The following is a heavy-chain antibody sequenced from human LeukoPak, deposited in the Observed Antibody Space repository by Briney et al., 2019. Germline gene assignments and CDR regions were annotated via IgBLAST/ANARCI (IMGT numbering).Heavy chain of an antibody. Sequence: SETLSLTCAVYGGSFSGYYWSWIRQPPGKGLEWIGEINHSGSTNYNPSLKSRATISVDTSKNQFSLKLSSVTAANTAVYYCARGPTRGYSYGYNYYYGMDVWGQGTTVTVSS. CDR3: ARGPTRGYSYGYNYYYGMDV. V-gene: IGHV4-34*01. J-gene: IGHJ6*02. D-gene: IGHD5-18*01. CDR2: INHSGST. CDR1: GGSFSGYY.